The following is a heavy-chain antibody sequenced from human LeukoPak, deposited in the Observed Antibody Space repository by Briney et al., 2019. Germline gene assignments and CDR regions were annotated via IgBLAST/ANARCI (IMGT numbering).Heavy chain of an antibody. Sequence: GGSLRLSWAASGFTFDDYAMHWVRQAPGKGLEWVSGISWNSGSIGYADSVKGRFTISRDNSKNSLYLQMNSLRAEDTALYYCAKDMGLEQWHYYGMDVWGQGTTVTVSS. CDR3: AKDMGLEQWHYYGMDV. J-gene: IGHJ6*02. D-gene: IGHD6-19*01. V-gene: IGHV3-9*01. CDR1: GFTFDDYA. CDR2: ISWNSGSI.